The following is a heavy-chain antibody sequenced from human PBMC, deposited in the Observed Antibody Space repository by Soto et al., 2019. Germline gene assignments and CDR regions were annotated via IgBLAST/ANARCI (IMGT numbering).Heavy chain of an antibody. V-gene: IGHV4-34*01. CDR2: INHSGST. CDR1: GGSFSGYY. Sequence: TSETLSLTCAVYGGSFSGYYWSWIRQPPGKGLEWIGEINHSGSTNYNPSLKSRVNISVDTSKKQFSLKLSSVNAADTAVYYCARFVNNYYDSSAIDPWVQGPRVTVSS. J-gene: IGHJ5*02. CDR3: ARFVNNYYDSSAIDP. D-gene: IGHD3-22*01.